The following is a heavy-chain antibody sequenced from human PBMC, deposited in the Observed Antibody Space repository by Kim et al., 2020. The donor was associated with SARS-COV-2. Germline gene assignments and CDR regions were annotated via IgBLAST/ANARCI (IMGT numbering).Heavy chain of an antibody. D-gene: IGHD3-10*01. CDR1: GGSFSGYY. V-gene: IGHV4-34*01. CDR3: ARVRRSITMVRGQKTRNWFDP. CDR2: INHSGST. J-gene: IGHJ5*02. Sequence: SETLSLTCAVYGGSFSGYYWSWIRQPPGKGLEWIGEINHSGSTNYNPSLKSLVTISVDTSKNQFSLKLSSVTAADTAVYYCARVRRSITMVRGQKTRNWFDPWGQGTLVTVSS.